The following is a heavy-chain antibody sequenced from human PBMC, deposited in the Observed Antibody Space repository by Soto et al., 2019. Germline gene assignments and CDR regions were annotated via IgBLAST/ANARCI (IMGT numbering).Heavy chain of an antibody. J-gene: IGHJ4*02. Sequence: QVQLVESGGGVVQPGRSLRLSCAASGFTFSSYGMHWVRQAPGKGLEWVAVICYDGSNKYYADSVKGRFTISRDNSKNKLYQQMNTLIAEDTAVDYCAGDPTGRKCGDYWGQGTLVTVSS. V-gene: IGHV3-33*01. D-gene: IGHD2-21*01. CDR1: GFTFSSYG. CDR2: ICYDGSNK. CDR3: AGDPTGRKCGDY.